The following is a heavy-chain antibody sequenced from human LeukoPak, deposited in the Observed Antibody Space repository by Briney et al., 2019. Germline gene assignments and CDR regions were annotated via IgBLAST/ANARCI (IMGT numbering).Heavy chain of an antibody. J-gene: IGHJ4*02. CDR3: ARGRGYAGYYDSSGYYIGEFDY. CDR1: GFTFSSYW. D-gene: IGHD3-22*01. V-gene: IGHV3-7*01. Sequence: GGSLRLSCAASGFTFSSYWMSWVRQAPGKGLEWVANIKQDGSEKYYVDSVKGRFTISRDNAKNSLYLQMNSLRAEDTAVYYCARGRGYAGYYDSSGYYIGEFDYWGQGTLVTVSS. CDR2: IKQDGSEK.